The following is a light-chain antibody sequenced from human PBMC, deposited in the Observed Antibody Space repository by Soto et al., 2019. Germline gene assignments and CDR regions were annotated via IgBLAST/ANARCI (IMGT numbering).Light chain of an antibody. V-gene: IGKV3-11*01. CDR2: DAS. CDR1: QSVSSN. J-gene: IGKJ5*01. Sequence: VLAQSRATLSLSPGESGTLSCRAIQSVSSNLAWYQQKPGQAPRLLIYDASNRATGIPAKFSGSGSGTDFPPTISCLEPEDSAVYYCQQRSNSPPWITFGQGARLEIK. CDR3: QQRSNSPPWIT.